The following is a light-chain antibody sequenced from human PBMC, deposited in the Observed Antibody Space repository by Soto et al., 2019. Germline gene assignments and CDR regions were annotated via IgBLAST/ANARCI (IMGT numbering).Light chain of an antibody. CDR2: ANN. CDR1: SSNIGAGYD. CDR3: QSYDSSLSGYV. J-gene: IGLJ1*01. V-gene: IGLV1-40*01. Sequence: QSVLTQPPSVSGAPGQRVTISCTGSSSNIGAGYDVHWYQQLPGTGPKLLIYANNNRPSGVPDRFSGSKSGTSASLAITGLRAEDGADYYCQSYDSSLSGYVFGTGTKVTVL.